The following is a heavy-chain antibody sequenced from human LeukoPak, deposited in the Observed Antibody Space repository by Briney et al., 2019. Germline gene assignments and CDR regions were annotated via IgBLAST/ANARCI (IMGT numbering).Heavy chain of an antibody. J-gene: IGHJ3*02. D-gene: IGHD4-23*01. V-gene: IGHV3-23*01. CDR1: GFTFSTYA. CDR2: ISGNDDKT. CDR3: AKGRTTVDDAFDI. Sequence: PGGSLRLSCAASGFTFSTYAMTWVRQAPGKGLEWVSGISGNDDKTYYADSVKGRFTISRDNSKNTLYLQMNSLRAEDTAVYYCAKGRTTVDDAFDIWGQGTMVTVSS.